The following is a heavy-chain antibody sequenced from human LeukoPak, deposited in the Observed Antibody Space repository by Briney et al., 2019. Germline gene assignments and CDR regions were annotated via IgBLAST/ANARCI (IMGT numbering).Heavy chain of an antibody. CDR1: GFTFDDYG. D-gene: IGHD2/OR15-2a*01. CDR2: VNWNGGST. CDR3: ASMAPTTFYSRPRADY. V-gene: IGHV3-20*04. Sequence: GGSLRLSCAASGFTFDDYGMSWVRQAPGKGLEWISGVNWNGGSTGYADSVKGRFTISRDNAKNSLYLQMNSLRAEDTAVYYCASMAPTTFYSRPRADYWGQGTLVTVSS. J-gene: IGHJ4*02.